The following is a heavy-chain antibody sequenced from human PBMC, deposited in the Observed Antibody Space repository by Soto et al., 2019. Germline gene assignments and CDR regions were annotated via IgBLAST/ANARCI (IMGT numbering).Heavy chain of an antibody. D-gene: IGHD3-10*01. V-gene: IGHV3-30*18. CDR2: ISYDGSNK. J-gene: IGHJ4*02. CDR1: GFTFSSYG. Sequence: ESGGGVVQPGRSLRLSCAASGFTFSSYGMHWVRQAPGKGLEWVAVISYDGSNKYYADSVKGRFTISRDNSKNTLYLQMNSLRAEDTAVYYCAKLLLWFGELSEYFDYWGQGTLVTVSS. CDR3: AKLLLWFGELSEYFDY.